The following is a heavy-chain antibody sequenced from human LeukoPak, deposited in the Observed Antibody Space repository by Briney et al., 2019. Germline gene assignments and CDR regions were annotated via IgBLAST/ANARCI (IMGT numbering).Heavy chain of an antibody. CDR2: INHSGST. CDR3: ARTPYDFWSAYLEYYFDY. CDR1: GGSFSGYY. J-gene: IGHJ4*02. Sequence: SETMSLTCAVYGGSFSGYYWSWIRQPPGKGLEWIGEINHSGSTNYNPSLKSRVTISVDTSKNQFSLKLSSVTAADTAVYCCARTPYDFWSAYLEYYFDYWGQGTLVTVSS. D-gene: IGHD3-3*01. V-gene: IGHV4-34*01.